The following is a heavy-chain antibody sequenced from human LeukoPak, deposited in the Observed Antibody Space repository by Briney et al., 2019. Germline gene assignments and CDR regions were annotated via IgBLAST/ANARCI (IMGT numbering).Heavy chain of an antibody. CDR2: INSGGSST. Sequence: GGSLRLSCAASGFTFSSYWMHWVRQAPGKGLVWVSRINSGGSSTSYADSVKGRFTISRDNAKNTLYLQMNSLRAEDTAVYYCARVEMASQFDPWGQGTLVTVPS. D-gene: IGHD5-24*01. V-gene: IGHV3-74*01. CDR1: GFTFSSYW. CDR3: ARVEMASQFDP. J-gene: IGHJ5*02.